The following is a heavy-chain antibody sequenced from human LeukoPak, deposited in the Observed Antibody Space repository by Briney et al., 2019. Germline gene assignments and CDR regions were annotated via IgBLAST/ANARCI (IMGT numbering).Heavy chain of an antibody. V-gene: IGHV3-53*01. J-gene: IGHJ5*02. D-gene: IGHD2-2*01. CDR3: ARFTGSTRTFDP. Sequence: GGSLRLSCAASGFTVSSNYMSWVRQAPGKGLEWVSVIYSGGGTYYTDSVKGRFTISRDNSKNTLYLQMNSLRAEDTAVYYCARFTGSTRTFDPWGQGTLVTVSS. CDR1: GFTVSSNY. CDR2: IYSGGGT.